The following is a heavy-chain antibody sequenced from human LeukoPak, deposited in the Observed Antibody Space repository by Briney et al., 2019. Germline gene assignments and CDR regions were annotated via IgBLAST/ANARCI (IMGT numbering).Heavy chain of an antibody. CDR2: ISGSGGST. D-gene: IGHD6-13*01. J-gene: IGHJ6*03. Sequence: GGSLRLSCAASGFTFSSYAMSWVRQAPGKGLEWVSAISGSGGSTYYADSVKGRFTISRDNAKNSLYLQMNSLRAEDTAVYYCARVRWQQSYYMDVWGKGTTVTVSS. V-gene: IGHV3-23*01. CDR1: GFTFSSYA. CDR3: ARVRWQQSYYMDV.